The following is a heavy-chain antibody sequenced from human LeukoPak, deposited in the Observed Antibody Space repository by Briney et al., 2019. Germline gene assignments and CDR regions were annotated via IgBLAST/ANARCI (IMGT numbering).Heavy chain of an antibody. Sequence: GGSLRLSCAASGFTVSSNYMSWVRQAPGRGLEWVSVIYSGGSTYYADSVKGRFTISRDNSKNTLYLQMNSLRAEDTAVYYRARDRHGDYGMDVWGQGTTVTVSS. CDR1: GFTVSSNY. CDR3: ARDRHGDYGMDV. CDR2: IYSGGST. J-gene: IGHJ6*02. V-gene: IGHV3-53*01. D-gene: IGHD4-17*01.